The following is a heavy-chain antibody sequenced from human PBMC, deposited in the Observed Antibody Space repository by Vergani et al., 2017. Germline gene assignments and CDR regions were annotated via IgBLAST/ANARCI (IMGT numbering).Heavy chain of an antibody. V-gene: IGHV3-53*01. Sequence: EVQLVESGGGLIQPGGSLRLSCAASGFTVSSNYMSWVRQAPGKGLEWVSVIYSGGSTYYADSVKGRFTISRDNSKNTLYLQMNSLRAEDTAVYYCARVRSFYSGYGDYWGQGTLVTVSS. D-gene: IGHD5-12*01. CDR3: ARVRSFYSGYGDY. J-gene: IGHJ4*02. CDR2: IYSGGST. CDR1: GFTVSSNY.